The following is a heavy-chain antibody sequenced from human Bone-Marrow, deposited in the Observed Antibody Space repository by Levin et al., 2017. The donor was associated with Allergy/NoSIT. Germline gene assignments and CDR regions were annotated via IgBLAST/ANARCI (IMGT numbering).Heavy chain of an antibody. Sequence: KASETLSLTCTVSGGSLSGDYWSWVRQSPGKGLEWIGSVYYLGSTNYNPSLRSRLTISVDTSKRQFSLRLSSVTAADTAVYYCARQAVLMLHRGYYFDSWGQGNPVTVS. CDR3: ARQAVLMLHRGYYFDS. CDR1: GGSLSGDY. J-gene: IGHJ4*02. D-gene: IGHD3-9*01. CDR2: VYYLGST. V-gene: IGHV4-59*01.